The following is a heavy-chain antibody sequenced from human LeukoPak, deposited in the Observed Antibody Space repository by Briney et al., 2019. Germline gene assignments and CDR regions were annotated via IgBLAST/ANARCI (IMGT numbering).Heavy chain of an antibody. CDR3: AREDRNSGIVVVPAAAWGYFDY. V-gene: IGHV4-30-4*08. CDR2: IYYSGST. D-gene: IGHD2-2*01. J-gene: IGHJ4*02. Sequence: SETLSLTCTVSGGSISSGDYYWRWIRQPPGKGLEWIGYIYYSGSTYYNPSLKSRVTISVDTSKNQFSLKLSSVTAADTAVYYCAREDRNSGIVVVPAAAWGYFDYWGQGTLVTVSS. CDR1: GGSISSGDYY.